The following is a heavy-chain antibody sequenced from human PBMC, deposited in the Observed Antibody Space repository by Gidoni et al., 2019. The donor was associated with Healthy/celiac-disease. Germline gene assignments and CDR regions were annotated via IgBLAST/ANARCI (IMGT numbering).Heavy chain of an antibody. CDR3: ARDGCSSTSCSPYYYYYYMDV. V-gene: IGHV3-33*01. Sequence: QVQLVESGGGVVQPGKSLRLSCAASGFTFSSYGMHWVRQAPGKGMEGVAVIWFDGSSKYYADSVKGRFTISRDNSKNTLYLQMNSLRAEDTAVYYCARDGCSSTSCSPYYYYYYMDVWGKGTTVTVSS. J-gene: IGHJ6*03. CDR1: GFTFSSYG. D-gene: IGHD2-2*01. CDR2: IWFDGSSK.